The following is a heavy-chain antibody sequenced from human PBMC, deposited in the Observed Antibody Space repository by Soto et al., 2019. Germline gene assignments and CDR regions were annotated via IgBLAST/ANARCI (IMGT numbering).Heavy chain of an antibody. CDR2: IIPIFGTA. Sequence: GASVKVSCKACGGTFSSYAISWVRQAPGQGLEWMGGIIPIFGTANYAQKFQGRVTITADESTSTAYMELSSLRSEDTAVYYCARVLYVDTAMEYFDYWGQGILVTVSS. V-gene: IGHV1-69*13. J-gene: IGHJ4*02. CDR1: GGTFSSYA. D-gene: IGHD5-18*01. CDR3: ARVLYVDTAMEYFDY.